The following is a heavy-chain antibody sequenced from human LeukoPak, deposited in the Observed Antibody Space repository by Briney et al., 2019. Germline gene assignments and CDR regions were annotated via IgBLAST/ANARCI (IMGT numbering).Heavy chain of an antibody. CDR3: ATLGAAAMGVFDY. J-gene: IGHJ4*02. CDR1: GYTLTELS. V-gene: IGHV1-24*01. D-gene: IGHD2-2*01. Sequence: ASVKVSCKVSGYTLTELSMHWVRQAPGKGLEWMGGFDPEDGETIYAQKFQGGVTMTEDTSTDPAYMELSSLRSEGTAVYYCATLGAAAMGVFDYWGQGTLVTVSS. CDR2: FDPEDGET.